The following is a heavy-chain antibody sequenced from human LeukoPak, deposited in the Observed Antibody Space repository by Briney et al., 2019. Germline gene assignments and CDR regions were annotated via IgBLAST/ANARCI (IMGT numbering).Heavy chain of an antibody. D-gene: IGHD6-19*01. Sequence: SETLSLTCTVSGVSTTNGIYYWAWIRQSPGKGLEWIGSVHNVGSTYYNLSLRSRVTMSIDTSKNQFSLRLNSVTAADTAVYYCARHAEYNSGWHFYLDHWGQGILVAVSS. V-gene: IGHV4-39*01. CDR1: GVSTTNGIYY. J-gene: IGHJ4*02. CDR3: ARHAEYNSGWHFYLDH. CDR2: VHNVGST.